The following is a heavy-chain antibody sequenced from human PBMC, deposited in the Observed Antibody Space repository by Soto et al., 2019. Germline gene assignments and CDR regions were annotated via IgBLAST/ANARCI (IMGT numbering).Heavy chain of an antibody. CDR1: GFTFSSYG. CDR2: ISYDGSNK. CDR3: AKDSRDGYNWYYFDY. D-gene: IGHD5-12*01. V-gene: IGHV3-30*18. J-gene: IGHJ4*02. Sequence: GGSLRLSCAASGFTFSSYGTHWVRQAPGKGLEWVAVISYDGSNKYYADSVKGRFTISRDNSKNTLYLQMNSLRAEDTAVYYCAKDSRDGYNWYYFDYWGQGTLVTVSS.